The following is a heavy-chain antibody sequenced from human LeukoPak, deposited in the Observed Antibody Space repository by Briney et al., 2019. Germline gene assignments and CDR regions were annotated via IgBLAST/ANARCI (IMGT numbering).Heavy chain of an antibody. J-gene: IGHJ3*02. CDR2: ITWDSGTT. CDR3: AKDISSDGYDAFDI. Sequence: GGSLRLSCAASGFTFDDHAMHWVRQAAGKGLEWVSLITWDSGTTYYADSVKGRFTISRDNSKNSLYLQMNSLRPEDSALYYCAKDISSDGYDAFDIWGQGTMVTVSS. D-gene: IGHD6-19*01. CDR1: GFTFDDHA. V-gene: IGHV3-43D*03.